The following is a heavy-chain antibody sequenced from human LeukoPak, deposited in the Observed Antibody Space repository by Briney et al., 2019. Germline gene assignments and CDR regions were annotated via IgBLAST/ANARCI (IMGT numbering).Heavy chain of an antibody. CDR2: INTNTGNP. J-gene: IGHJ4*02. V-gene: IGHV7-4-1*02. CDR3: ARDLSILGSGSYYRGFDY. CDR1: GYTFTSYA. D-gene: IGHD3-10*01. Sequence: GASVKVSCKASGYTFTSYAMIWVRQAPGQGLEWMGWINTNTGNPTYAQGFTGRFVFSLDTSVSTAYLQISSLKAEDTAVYYCARDLSILGSGSYYRGFDYWGQGTLVTVSS.